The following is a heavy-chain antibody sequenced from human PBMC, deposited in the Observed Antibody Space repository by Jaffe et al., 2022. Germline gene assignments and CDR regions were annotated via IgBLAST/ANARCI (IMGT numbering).Heavy chain of an antibody. CDR3: AREGPPYGSGSYQGGSGFDY. D-gene: IGHD3-10*01. CDR1: GGSISSSNW. V-gene: IGHV4-4*02. Sequence: QVQLQESGPGLVKPSGTLSLTCAVSGGSISSSNWWSWVRQPPGKGLEWIGEIYHSGSTNYNPSLKSRVTISVDKSKNQFSLKLSSVTAADTAVYYCAREGPPYGSGSYQGGSGFDYWGQGTLVTVSS. CDR2: IYHSGST. J-gene: IGHJ4*02.